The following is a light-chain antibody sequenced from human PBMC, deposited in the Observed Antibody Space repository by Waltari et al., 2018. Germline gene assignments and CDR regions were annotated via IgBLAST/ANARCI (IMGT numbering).Light chain of an antibody. CDR3: QQYNAYWT. Sequence: DIQVTQSPSPLSASVGDIVTITCRASQSIGNLLAWYQQKPGKAPKLLISKASTLEGGVPSRFSGSGSGTEFTLTISSLLPEDFATYYCQQYNAYWTFGQGTKVEIK. CDR2: KAS. J-gene: IGKJ1*01. V-gene: IGKV1-5*03. CDR1: QSIGNL.